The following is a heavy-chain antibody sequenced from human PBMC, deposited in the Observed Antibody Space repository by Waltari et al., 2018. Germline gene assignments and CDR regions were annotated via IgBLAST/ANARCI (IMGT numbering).Heavy chain of an antibody. CDR1: GGSISSHY. D-gene: IGHD4-17*01. V-gene: IGHV4-59*11. CDR2: IYYSGST. Sequence: QVQLQESGPGLVKPSETLSLTCTVSGGSISSHYWSWIRQPPGKGLEWIGYIYYSGSTNYTPSLKGRVTISVDTSKNQFSLKLSSVTAADTAVYYCARRYGDYVRWYFDLWGRGTLVTVSS. J-gene: IGHJ2*01. CDR3: ARRYGDYVRWYFDL.